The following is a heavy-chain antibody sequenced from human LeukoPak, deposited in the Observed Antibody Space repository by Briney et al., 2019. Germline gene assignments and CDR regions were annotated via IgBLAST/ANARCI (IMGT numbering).Heavy chain of an antibody. CDR1: GFTFNTYA. D-gene: IGHD3-3*01. Sequence: GGSLRLSCAASGFTFNTYAVSWVRQAPGKGLEWVSSISTTGHHTYYADSVKGRFTITRDNSMNTLYLQMNSLRAEDTAVYYCARAHYDFWSGYPGYYYYYMDVWGKGTTVTVSS. V-gene: IGHV3-23*01. CDR2: ISTTGHHT. CDR3: ARAHYDFWSGYPGYYYYYMDV. J-gene: IGHJ6*03.